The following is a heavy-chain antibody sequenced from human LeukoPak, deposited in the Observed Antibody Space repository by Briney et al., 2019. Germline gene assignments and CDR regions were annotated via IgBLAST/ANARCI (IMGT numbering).Heavy chain of an antibody. Sequence: SETLSLTCTVSGGSLSSYYLTWIRQPPGKGLEWIGYIYSSGSTNYNPSLKSRVTISVDTSNNQFSLKLRSVTAADTAVYYCASASGTSYYYYGMDVWGQGTTVTVSS. CDR1: GGSLSSYY. D-gene: IGHD1-14*01. CDR3: ASASGTSYYYYGMDV. V-gene: IGHV4-59*01. J-gene: IGHJ6*02. CDR2: IYSSGST.